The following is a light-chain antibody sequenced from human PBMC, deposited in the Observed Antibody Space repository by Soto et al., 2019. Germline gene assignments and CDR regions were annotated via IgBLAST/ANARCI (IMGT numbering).Light chain of an antibody. CDR1: QSVRGY. Sequence: EIVLTQSPATLSLSPGERATLSCRASQSVRGYLAWYQHKPGQAPRLLIYDGSHRAAGIPARFSGSGSGTDFTLTISGLEPEHFAVYYCQQRSNWLISFGPGTKVDI. CDR2: DGS. CDR3: QQRSNWLIS. J-gene: IGKJ3*01. V-gene: IGKV3-11*01.